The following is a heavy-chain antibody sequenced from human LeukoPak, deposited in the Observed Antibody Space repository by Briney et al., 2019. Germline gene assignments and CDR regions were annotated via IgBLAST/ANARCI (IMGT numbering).Heavy chain of an antibody. V-gene: IGHV1-18*01. CDR3: ARDTPQHLKRFDY. D-gene: IGHD6-13*01. J-gene: IGHJ4*02. CDR1: GYTLNKFG. Sequence: SAKVSCKASGYTLNKFGMSWVRQAPGQGLEWLGWINTYNGKTKLGEKFQGRVTMTTDTSTSTVYMELTSLRTDDTAVYFCARDTPQHLKRFDYWGQGTLVTVSS. CDR2: INTYNGKT.